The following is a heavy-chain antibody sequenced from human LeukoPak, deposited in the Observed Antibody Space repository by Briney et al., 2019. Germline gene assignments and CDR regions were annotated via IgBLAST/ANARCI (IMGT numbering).Heavy chain of an antibody. CDR2: INWNGGST. CDR1: GFTFDDYG. CDR3: ARYEAASYLSYFDY. J-gene: IGHJ4*02. V-gene: IGHV3-20*04. Sequence: GGSLRLSCAASGFTFDDYGMSWVRQAPGKGLEWVSGINWNGGSTGYADSVKGRFTISRDNAKNSLYLQMNSLRAEDTALYYCARYEAASYLSYFDYWGQGTLVTVP. D-gene: IGHD1-26*01.